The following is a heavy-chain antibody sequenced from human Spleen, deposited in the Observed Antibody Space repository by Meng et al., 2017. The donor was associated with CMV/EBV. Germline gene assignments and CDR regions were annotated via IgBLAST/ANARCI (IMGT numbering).Heavy chain of an antibody. V-gene: IGHV3-30-3*01. CDR1: GFTFRSYA. CDR3: ARLGSSGWSQYYYYGMDV. Sequence: GESLKISCAASGFTFRSYAMHWVRQAPGKGLKWVALISYDGSNKYYADSVKGRFTISRDNAKNSLYLQMNSLRAEDTAVYYCARLGSSGWSQYYYYGMDVWGQGTTVTVSS. J-gene: IGHJ6*02. CDR2: ISYDGSNK. D-gene: IGHD6-19*01.